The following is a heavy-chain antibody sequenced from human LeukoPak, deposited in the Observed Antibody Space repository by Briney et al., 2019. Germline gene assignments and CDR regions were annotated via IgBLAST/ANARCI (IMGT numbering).Heavy chain of an antibody. J-gene: IGHJ5*02. D-gene: IGHD3-9*01. CDR3: AKVRYFDWLLVS. CDR2: ISSGGSII. CDR1: GFTFSDYY. V-gene: IGHV3-11*01. Sequence: PGGSLRLSCAASGFTFSDYYMSWIRQAPGKGLEWVSYISSGGSIIYYADSVKGRFTISRDNAKNSLFLQMNSLRAEDTAVYYCAKVRYFDWLLVSWGQGTLVTVSS.